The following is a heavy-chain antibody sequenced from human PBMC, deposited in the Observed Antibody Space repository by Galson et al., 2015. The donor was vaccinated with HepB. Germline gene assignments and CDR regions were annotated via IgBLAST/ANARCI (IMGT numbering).Heavy chain of an antibody. CDR1: GFTFSSYG. CDR3: ARDWGSCCLDY. Sequence: SLRLSCAASGFTFSSYGMHWVRQAPGKGLEWVAVIWYDGSNKYYADSVKGRFTISRDNSKNTLYLQMNSLRAEDTAVYYCARDWGSCCLDYWGQGTLVTVSS. CDR2: IWYDGSNK. V-gene: IGHV3-33*08. J-gene: IGHJ4*02. D-gene: IGHD2-2*01.